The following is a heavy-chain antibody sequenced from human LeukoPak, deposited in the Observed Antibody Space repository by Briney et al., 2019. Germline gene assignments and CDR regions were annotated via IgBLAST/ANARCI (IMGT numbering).Heavy chain of an antibody. CDR3: ARDLGTVTTMYYYYGMDV. Sequence: QTGGSLRLSCAASGFTFSSYGMHWVRQAPGKGLEWVAVISYDGSNKYYADSVKGRFTISRDNSKNTLYLQMNSLRAEDTAVYYCARDLGTVTTMYYYYGMDVWGQGTTVTVSS. CDR2: ISYDGSNK. D-gene: IGHD4-17*01. J-gene: IGHJ6*02. V-gene: IGHV3-30*03. CDR1: GFTFSSYG.